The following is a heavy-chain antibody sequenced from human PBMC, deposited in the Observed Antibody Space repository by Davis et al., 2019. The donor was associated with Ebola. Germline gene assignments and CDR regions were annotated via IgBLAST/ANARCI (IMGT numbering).Heavy chain of an antibody. CDR1: GFTFSSYS. CDR2: ISSSSSTI. V-gene: IGHV3-48*02. D-gene: IGHD1-26*01. J-gene: IGHJ4*02. Sequence: PGGSLRLSCAASGFTFSSYSMNWVRQAPGKGLEWVSYISSSSSTIYYADSVKGRFTISRDNAKNSLYLQMNSLRDEDTAVYYCAKDRYSESYWGIGYWGQGTLVTVSS. CDR3: AKDRYSESYWGIGY.